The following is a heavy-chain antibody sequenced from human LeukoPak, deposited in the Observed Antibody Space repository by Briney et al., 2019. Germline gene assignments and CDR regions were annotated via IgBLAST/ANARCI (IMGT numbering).Heavy chain of an antibody. Sequence: ASVKVSCKASGGTFSSYAISWVRQAPGQGLEWMGRIIPILGIANYAQKFQGRVTITADKSTSTAYMELSSLRSEGTAVYYCARATGTYNWFDPWGQGTLVTVSS. V-gene: IGHV1-69*04. CDR3: ARATGTYNWFDP. CDR1: GGTFSSYA. CDR2: IIPILGIA. J-gene: IGHJ5*02. D-gene: IGHD4-17*01.